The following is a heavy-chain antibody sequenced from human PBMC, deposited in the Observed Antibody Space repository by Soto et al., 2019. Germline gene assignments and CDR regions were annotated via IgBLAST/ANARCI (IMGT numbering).Heavy chain of an antibody. J-gene: IGHJ4*02. CDR2: IVVGSGNT. CDR1: GFTFTSSA. Sequence: QMQLVQSGPEVKKPGTSVKVSCKASGFTFTSSAVQWVRQARGQRLEWIGWIVVGSGNTNYAQKFQERVTITRDMCTTTDXMELSSLRSEDTAVYYCAADPLYCSGGSCYGWLGYWGQGTLVTVSS. CDR3: AADPLYCSGGSCYGWLGY. V-gene: IGHV1-58*01. D-gene: IGHD2-15*01.